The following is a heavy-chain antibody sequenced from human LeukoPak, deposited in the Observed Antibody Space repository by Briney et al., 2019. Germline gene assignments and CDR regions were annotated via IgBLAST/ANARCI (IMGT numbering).Heavy chain of an antibody. V-gene: IGHV4-59*08. CDR2: IYYSGST. CDR3: ARHNAVGAIHFDY. D-gene: IGHD1-26*01. Sequence: SETLSLTCTVSGGSISSNYWSWIRQPPGKGLEWIGYIYYSGSTNYNPSLKSRVTISVDTSKNQFSLKLSSVTAADTAVYYCARHNAVGAIHFDYWGQGTLVTVSS. J-gene: IGHJ4*02. CDR1: GGSISSNY.